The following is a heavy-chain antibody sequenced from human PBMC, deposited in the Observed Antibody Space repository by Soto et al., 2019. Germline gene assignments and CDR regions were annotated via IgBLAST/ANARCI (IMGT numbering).Heavy chain of an antibody. CDR2: IIPILDIP. V-gene: IGHV1-69*02. CDR1: GGTFSRYT. CDR3: ASHFTGVLVLGTSPPGGDNYGWDV. J-gene: IGHJ6*02. D-gene: IGHD2-8*02. Sequence: QVQLVQSGAEVKKPGSSVKVSCKASGGTFSRYTFTWVRQAPGQGLEWMGRIIPILDIPNYAQNFQGRVTITAEKSTSTAYLQLRSLTSDDTAVYYCASHFTGVLVLGTSPPGGDNYGWDVWGQGTTVTVSS.